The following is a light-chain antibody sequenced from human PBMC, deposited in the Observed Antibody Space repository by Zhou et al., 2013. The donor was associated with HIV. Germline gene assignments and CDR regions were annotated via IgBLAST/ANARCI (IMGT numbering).Light chain of an antibody. CDR3: QQDYNLPWT. CDR2: GAS. V-gene: IGKV3-20*01. Sequence: EIVLTQSPGTLSLSPGERATLSCRASQSVTRNFLAWYQQHPGQAPRLLIYGASSRATGIPDRFSGSGSGTDFTLTISRLEPEDFAVYYCQQDYNLPWTFGQGTKVEIK. CDR1: QSVTRNF. J-gene: IGKJ1*01.